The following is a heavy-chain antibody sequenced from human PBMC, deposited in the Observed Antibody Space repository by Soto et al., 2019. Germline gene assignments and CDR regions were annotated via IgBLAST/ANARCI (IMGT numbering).Heavy chain of an antibody. J-gene: IGHJ6*02. CDR1: GFTFSSYA. Sequence: GESLKISCAASGFTFSSYAMHWVRQAPGKGLEWVAVISYDGSNKYYADSVKGRFTISRDNSKNTLYLQMNSLRAEDTAVYYCARVGSLTVYYYYGMDVWGQGTTVTVSS. V-gene: IGHV3-30-3*01. CDR3: ARVGSLTVYYYYGMDV. CDR2: ISYDGSNK. D-gene: IGHD4-17*01.